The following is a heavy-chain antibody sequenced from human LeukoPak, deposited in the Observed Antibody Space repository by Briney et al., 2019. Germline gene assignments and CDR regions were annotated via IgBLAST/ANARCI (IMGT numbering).Heavy chain of an antibody. V-gene: IGHV4-59*01. J-gene: IGHJ4*02. CDR3: ARVRGYSYDSSDFDY. Sequence: SETLSLTCTVSGDSIGYYYWSWIRQPPGKGLEWIGKIYYSGNTNYNPSLKSRVTISVDTSKNQFSLKLSSVTAADTAVYYCARVRGYSYDSSDFDYWGKGTLVTVSS. D-gene: IGHD5-18*01. CDR2: IYYSGNT. CDR1: GDSIGYYY.